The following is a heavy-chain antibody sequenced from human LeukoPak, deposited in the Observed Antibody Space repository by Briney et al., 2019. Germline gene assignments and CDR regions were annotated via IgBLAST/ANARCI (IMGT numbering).Heavy chain of an antibody. CDR2: IYHSGIT. CDR3: ARDGYSGSSLFDS. V-gene: IGHV4-59*11. D-gene: IGHD1-26*01. Sequence: SETLSLTCTVSGGSNTSHFWSWIRQPPGKGLEWIGYIYHSGITNYNPSLKSRVTISVDTSKNQFSLELNSVTAADTAVYYCARDGYSGSSLFDSWGQGTLVTVSS. CDR1: GGSNTSHF. J-gene: IGHJ4*02.